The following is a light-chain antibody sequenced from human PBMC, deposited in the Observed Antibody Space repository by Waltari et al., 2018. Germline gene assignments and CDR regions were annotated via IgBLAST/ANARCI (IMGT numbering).Light chain of an antibody. V-gene: IGKV3-20*01. CDR2: GAS. CDR1: QSVTRA. CDR3: QHYLRLPVT. J-gene: IGKJ1*01. Sequence: EIVLTQSPGTPSLSPGESATLSRRPSQSVTRALAWYQQKPGQAPRLLIYGASNRATGIPDRFSGSGSGTDFSLTISSLEPEDFAVYYCQHYLRLPVTFGQGTKVEVK.